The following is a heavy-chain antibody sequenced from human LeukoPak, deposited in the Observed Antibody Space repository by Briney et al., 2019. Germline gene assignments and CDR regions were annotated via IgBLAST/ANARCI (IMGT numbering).Heavy chain of an antibody. CDR1: GGSFNTYY. D-gene: IGHD1/OR15-1a*01. CDR2: INHTGTT. V-gene: IGHV4-34*01. Sequence: SETLSLTCAVYGGSFNTYYWNWIRQSPGKGLEWIGEINHTGTTNYNPSLKSRFTISVDTSKNQFSLKLTSVTAADTAVYYCARGAADRNNYYYYIDVWGKGTTVTVS. CDR3: ARGAADRNNYYYYIDV. J-gene: IGHJ6*03.